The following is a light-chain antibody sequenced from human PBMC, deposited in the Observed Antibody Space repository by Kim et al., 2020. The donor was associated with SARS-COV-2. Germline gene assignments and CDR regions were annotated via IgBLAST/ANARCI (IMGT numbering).Light chain of an antibody. J-gene: IGLJ2*01. CDR2: DVT. Sequence: QSALTQPASVSGSPGQSITLSCIGTSSDIGGYNYVSWYQQHPGKAPKLMIYDVTNRPSGVSNRFSGSKSGNTASLTISGLQAEDEADYYCSSYTSYSTVVFGGGTQLTVL. CDR3: SSYTSYSTVV. CDR1: SSDIGGYNY. V-gene: IGLV2-14*03.